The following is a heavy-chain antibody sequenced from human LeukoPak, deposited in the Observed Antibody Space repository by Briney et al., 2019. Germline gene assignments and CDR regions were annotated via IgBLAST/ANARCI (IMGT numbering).Heavy chain of an antibody. V-gene: IGHV6-1*01. CDR3: ARGVAVAGPYYYYYMDV. CDR2: TYYRSKWYN. D-gene: IGHD6-19*01. J-gene: IGHJ6*03. Sequence: QTLSLTCAISGDSVSSNSAAWSWIRQSRSRGLEWLGRTYYRSKWYNDYAVSVKSRITINPDTSKNQFSLQLNSVTPEDTAVYYCARGVAVAGPYYYYYMDVWGKGTTVTVSS. CDR1: GDSVSSNSAA.